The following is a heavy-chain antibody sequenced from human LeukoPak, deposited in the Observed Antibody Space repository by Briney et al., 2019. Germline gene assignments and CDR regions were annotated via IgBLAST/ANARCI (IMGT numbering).Heavy chain of an antibody. CDR1: GASMTSNY. D-gene: IGHD3-16*02. J-gene: IGHJ4*02. CDR3: ASAFSGSYRIDY. V-gene: IGHV4-59*01. CDR2: VYYSGRT. Sequence: PSETLSLTCTVSGASMTSNYWNWIRQPPGKGLEWIGYVYYSGRTNYNPSLKSRVTISVDTSKNQFSLRLSSVTAADTAVYYCASAFSGSYRIDYWGQGTLVTVSS.